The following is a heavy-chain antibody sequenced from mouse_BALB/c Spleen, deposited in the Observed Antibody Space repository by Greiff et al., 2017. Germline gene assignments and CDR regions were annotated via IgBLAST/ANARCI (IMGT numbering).Heavy chain of an antibody. V-gene: IGHV1-7*01. Sequence: VHLVESGAELAKPGASVKMSCKASGYTFTSYWMHWVKQRPGQGLEWIGYINPSTGYTEYNQKFKDKATLTADKSSSTAYMQLSSLTSEDSAVYYCARRYGPYAMDYWGQGTSVTVSS. CDR3: ARRYGPYAMDY. CDR2: INPSTGYT. J-gene: IGHJ4*01. CDR1: GYTFTSYW. D-gene: IGHD2-10*02.